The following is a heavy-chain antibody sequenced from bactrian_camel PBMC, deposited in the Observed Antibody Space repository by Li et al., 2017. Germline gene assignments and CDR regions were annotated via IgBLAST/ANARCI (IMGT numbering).Heavy chain of an antibody. CDR1: GFTFSSTY. V-gene: IGHV3S40*01. CDR3: TTGGHHGPYNY. J-gene: IGHJ4*01. CDR2: INHGGDTT. D-gene: IGHD7*01. Sequence: VQLVESGGGLVQPGGSLRLSCAASGFTFSSTYMTWVRQAPGKGLEWVSAINHGGDTTYYTDSVKGRFTMSRDNAKNTLYLQMNSLKTEDSAVYYCTTGGHHGPYNYWGQGTQVTVS.